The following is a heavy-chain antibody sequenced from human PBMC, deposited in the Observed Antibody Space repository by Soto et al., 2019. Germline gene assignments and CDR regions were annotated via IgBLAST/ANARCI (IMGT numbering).Heavy chain of an antibody. V-gene: IGHV3-30*18. Sequence: GGSLRLSCAASGFTFSSYGMHWVRQAPGKGLEWVAVISYDGSNKYYADSVKGRFTISRDNSKNTLYLQMNSLRAEDTAVYYCAKDRGRFTQYYYFDYWGQGTLVTVSS. CDR1: GFTFSSYG. CDR2: ISYDGSNK. J-gene: IGHJ4*02. CDR3: AKDRGRFTQYYYFDY. D-gene: IGHD6-25*01.